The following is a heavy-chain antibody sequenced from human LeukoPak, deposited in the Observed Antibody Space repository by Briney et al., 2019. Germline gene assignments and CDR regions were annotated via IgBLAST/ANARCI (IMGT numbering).Heavy chain of an antibody. CDR1: GYTFTGYY. CDR2: MNPDSGGT. V-gene: IGHV1-2*06. D-gene: IGHD1-26*01. Sequence: DSVKVSCKASGYTFTGYYIHWVRQAPGQGLEWMGRMNPDSGGTNYAQKYQGRVTLTRDTSIGTAYMEVTRLRSDDTAVYYCARDMGAQDAFDIWGQGTMVSVSS. CDR3: ARDMGAQDAFDI. J-gene: IGHJ3*02.